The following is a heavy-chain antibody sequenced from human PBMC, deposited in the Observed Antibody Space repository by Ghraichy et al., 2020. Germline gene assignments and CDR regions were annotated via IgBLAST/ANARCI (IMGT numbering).Heavy chain of an antibody. CDR3: ARANNMDV. D-gene: IGHD4/OR15-4a*01. J-gene: IGHJ6*03. Sequence: GGSLRLSCAASGFTLSSYWMHWVRQAPGQGLVWVSRINSDGNSISYADSVKGRFTISRDNAKNTLYLQMNSLRAEDTAVYYCARANNMDVWGKGTTVTVSS. V-gene: IGHV3-74*01. CDR2: INSDGNSI. CDR1: GFTLSSYW.